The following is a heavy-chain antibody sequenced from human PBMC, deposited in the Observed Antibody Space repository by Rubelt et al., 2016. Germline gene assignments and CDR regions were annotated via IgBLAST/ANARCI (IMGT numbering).Heavy chain of an antibody. CDR3: ARVGYCIGGCYPFDL. D-gene: IGHD2-15*01. Sequence: EVQLVESGGGLVQPGGSLRLSCAASGFTFSSYEMNWVRQAPGKGLEWVSYISSSGSTIYYADSVKGRFTISRDNAKNSLYLQMNSLRAEDTAVYYCARVGYCIGGCYPFDLWGQGTLVTVSS. V-gene: IGHV3-48*03. J-gene: IGHJ4*02. CDR1: GFTFSSYE. CDR2: ISSSGSTI.